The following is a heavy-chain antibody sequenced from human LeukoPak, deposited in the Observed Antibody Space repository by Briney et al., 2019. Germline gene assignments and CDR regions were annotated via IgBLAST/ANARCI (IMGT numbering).Heavy chain of an antibody. V-gene: IGHV3-53*01. CDR1: GFTVSSNY. CDR3: AKDPDYYYDSALGMDV. D-gene: IGHD3-22*01. J-gene: IGHJ6*02. CDR2: IYSGGST. Sequence: GGSLRLSCAASGFTVSSNYMSWVRQAPGKGLEWVSVIYSGGSTYYADSVKGRFTISRDNSKNTLYLQMNSLRAEDTAVYYCAKDPDYYYDSALGMDVWGQGTTVTVSS.